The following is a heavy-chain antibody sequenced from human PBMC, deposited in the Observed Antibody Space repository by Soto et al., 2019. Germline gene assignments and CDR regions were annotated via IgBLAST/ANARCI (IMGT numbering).Heavy chain of an antibody. CDR2: IKSKTDGGTT. D-gene: IGHD3-10*01. CDR3: TSQGITMVRGVIRSPDYYYGMDV. CDR1: GFTFSNAW. Sequence: GGSLRLSCAASGFTFSNAWMNWVRQAPGKGLEWVGRIKSKTDGGTTDYAVPVKGGFTISRDDSKNTLSLQMNSLKTEDTAVYYCTSQGITMVRGVIRSPDYYYGMDVWGQGTTVTVSS. J-gene: IGHJ6*02. V-gene: IGHV3-15*07.